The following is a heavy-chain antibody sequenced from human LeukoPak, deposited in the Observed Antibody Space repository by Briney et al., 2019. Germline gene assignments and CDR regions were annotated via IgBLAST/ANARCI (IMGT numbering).Heavy chain of an antibody. CDR1: GGSISIYS. CDR2: IYYSGST. V-gene: IGHV4-59*01. CDR3: AIRSPGEETDY. D-gene: IGHD7-27*01. Sequence: SETLSLTCTVSGGSISIYSGSWIRQPPGKGREWIGYIYYSGSTNYNPSLKSRVTISVDTSKNQSSLKLSSVTAADPAVYYCAIRSPGEETDYWGQGTLVTVSS. J-gene: IGHJ4*02.